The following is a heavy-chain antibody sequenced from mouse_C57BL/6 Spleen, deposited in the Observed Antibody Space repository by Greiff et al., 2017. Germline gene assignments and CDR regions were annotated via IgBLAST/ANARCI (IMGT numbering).Heavy chain of an antibody. CDR1: GYAFSSSW. CDR2: IYPGDGDT. V-gene: IGHV1-82*01. Sequence: QVQLQQSGPELVKPGASVKISCKASGYAFSSSWMNWVKQRPGQGLEWIGRIYPGDGDTNYNGKFKGKATLTADKSSSTAYMQLSSLTSEDSAVYFCARPGGSSSYYYAMDYWGQGTSVTVSS. D-gene: IGHD1-1*01. CDR3: ARPGGSSSYYYAMDY. J-gene: IGHJ4*01.